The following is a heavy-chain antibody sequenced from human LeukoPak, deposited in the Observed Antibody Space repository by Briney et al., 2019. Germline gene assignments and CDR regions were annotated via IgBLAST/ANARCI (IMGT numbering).Heavy chain of an antibody. J-gene: IGHJ4*02. CDR2: ISYDGSKK. CDR1: GFTFSSYG. V-gene: IGHV3-30*03. CDR3: ARQHCSGGDCYFFD. Sequence: GGSLRLSCAASGFTFSSYGVHWARQAPGKGLEWVAVISYDGSKKHYADSVKGRFTISRDNSKNTLYLQLNSLRAEDTAVYYCARQHCSGGDCYFFDWGQGTLVTVSS. D-gene: IGHD2-15*01.